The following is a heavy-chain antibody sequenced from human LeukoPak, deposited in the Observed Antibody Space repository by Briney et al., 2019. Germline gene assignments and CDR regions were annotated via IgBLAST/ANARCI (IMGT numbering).Heavy chain of an antibody. V-gene: IGHV4-31*03. Sequence: SQTLSLTCTVSGGSISSGGYYWSWIRQHPGKGLEWIGYIYYSGSTYYNLSLKSRVTISVDTSKNQFSLKLSSVTAADTAVYYCAREIAAAPGLYYYYGMDVWGQGTTVTVSS. J-gene: IGHJ6*02. CDR3: AREIAAAPGLYYYYGMDV. CDR1: GGSISSGGYY. D-gene: IGHD6-13*01. CDR2: IYYSGST.